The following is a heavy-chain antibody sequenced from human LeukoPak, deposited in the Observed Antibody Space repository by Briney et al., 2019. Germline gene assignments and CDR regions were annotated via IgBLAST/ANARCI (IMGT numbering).Heavy chain of an antibody. CDR3: ARATHYYGSGSSDYYYGMDV. CDR2: VSYSGTT. V-gene: IGHV4-59*01. D-gene: IGHD3-10*01. Sequence: SATLSLTCTVSGGSISSYYWTWIRQPPGKGLEWIGYVSYSGTTKYNPSLKSRVTMSVDMSKNRLSLRLTSVTAADTAVYYCARATHYYGSGSSDYYYGMDVWGQGTTVTVSS. J-gene: IGHJ6*02. CDR1: GGSISSYY.